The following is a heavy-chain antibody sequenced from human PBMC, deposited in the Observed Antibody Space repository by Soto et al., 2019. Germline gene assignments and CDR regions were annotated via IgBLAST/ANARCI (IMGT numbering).Heavy chain of an antibody. D-gene: IGHD7-27*01. J-gene: IGHJ4*02. Sequence: QVQLQESGPGLVKPSETLALTCTDSGASISSYYWSWIRQPPGKGLEWIGYIYYSGSTNYNPSLKGRVTISVDASKNQFSLKLSSVTAADTAVDYCARAFVWGSIDYWGQGTLVTVSS. V-gene: IGHV4-59*01. CDR1: GASISSYY. CDR2: IYYSGST. CDR3: ARAFVWGSIDY.